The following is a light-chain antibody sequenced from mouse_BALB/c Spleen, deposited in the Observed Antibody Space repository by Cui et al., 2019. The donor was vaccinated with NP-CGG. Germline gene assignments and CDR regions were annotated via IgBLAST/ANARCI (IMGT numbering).Light chain of an antibody. Sequence: QAVVTPESALTTSPGEIVTLTCRSSTGAVTTSNFANWVQEKPDHLFTGLIGGTNNRVPGVPARFSGSLIGDKAALTITGAQTEDEAIYFCALWYSNHWVFGGGTKLTVL. J-gene: IGLJ1*01. CDR2: GTN. V-gene: IGLV1*01. CDR3: ALWYSNHWV. CDR1: TGAVTTSNF.